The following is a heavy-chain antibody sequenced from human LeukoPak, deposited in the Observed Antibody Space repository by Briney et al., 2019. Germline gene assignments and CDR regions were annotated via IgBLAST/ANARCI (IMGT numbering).Heavy chain of an antibody. D-gene: IGHD1-1*01. CDR1: GFTFSDYY. CDR3: ARTYNWNDGHDAFDI. CDR2: ISSSGSTI. V-gene: IGHV3-11*04. Sequence: PGGSLRLSCAASGFTFSDYYMSWIRQAPGKGLEWVSYISSSGSTIYYADSVKGRFTISRDNAKNSLYLQMNSLRAEDTAVYYCARTYNWNDGHDAFDIWGQGTMVTVSS. J-gene: IGHJ3*02.